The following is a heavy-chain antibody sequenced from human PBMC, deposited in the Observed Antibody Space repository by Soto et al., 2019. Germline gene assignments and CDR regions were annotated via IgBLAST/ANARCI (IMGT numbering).Heavy chain of an antibody. CDR1: GGSIRNYY. D-gene: IGHD3-16*01. CDR3: ARAPRTLGSGNWFNP. CDR2: IYTDGTT. J-gene: IGHJ5*01. Sequence: PSETLSLTCTVSGGSIRNYYWSWIRQPAGKTLEWIGRIYTDGTTTYNPSLKSRVTMSVDTSQNHFSLKLRSVTAADTAVYYCARAPRTLGSGNWFNPWGQGTLVTGS. V-gene: IGHV4-4*07.